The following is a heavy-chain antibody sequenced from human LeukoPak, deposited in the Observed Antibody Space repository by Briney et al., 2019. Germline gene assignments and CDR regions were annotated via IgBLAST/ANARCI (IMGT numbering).Heavy chain of an antibody. Sequence: SETLSLTCAVYGGSFSGYYWSWIRQPPGKGLEWIGEINHSGSTNYNPSLKSRVTISVDTSKNQFSLKLSSVTAADTAVYYCARDFNGSYYTYSLHYWGRGTLVTVSP. J-gene: IGHJ4*02. CDR1: GGSFSGYY. CDR3: ARDFNGSYYTYSLHY. D-gene: IGHD1-26*01. CDR2: INHSGST. V-gene: IGHV4-34*01.